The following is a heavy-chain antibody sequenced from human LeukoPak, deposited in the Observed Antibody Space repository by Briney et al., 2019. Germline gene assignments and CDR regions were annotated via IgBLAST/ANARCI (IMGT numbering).Heavy chain of an antibody. CDR3: ATDSFTVVVPAAKGP. CDR2: IKSKPDGGIT. CDR1: GFTFSNAW. Sequence: GGSLRLSCAASGFTFSNAWMSWVRQAPGKGLEWVGRIKSKPDGGITDYAAPVKGRFTISRDDSRNTLYLQMNSLKTEDTAVYYCATDSFTVVVPAAKGPWGQGTLVTVSS. V-gene: IGHV3-15*01. D-gene: IGHD2-2*01. J-gene: IGHJ5*02.